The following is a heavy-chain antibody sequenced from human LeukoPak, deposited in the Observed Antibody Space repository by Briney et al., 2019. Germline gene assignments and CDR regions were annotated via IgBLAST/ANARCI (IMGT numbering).Heavy chain of an antibody. V-gene: IGHV3-15*01. D-gene: IGHD1-26*01. J-gene: IGHJ4*02. CDR2: IKSKTDGGTT. CDR3: ARDGGGSYPEDYFDY. CDR1: GFTFSSYW. Sequence: GGSLRLSCAASGFTFSSYWMSWVRQAPGKGLEWVGRIKSKTDGGTTDYGAPVKGRFIISRDDSKNTLYLQMNSLRVEDTAVYYCARDGGGSYPEDYFDYWGQGTLVTVSS.